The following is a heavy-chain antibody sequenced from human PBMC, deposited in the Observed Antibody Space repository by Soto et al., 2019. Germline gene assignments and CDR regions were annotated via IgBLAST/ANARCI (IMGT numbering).Heavy chain of an antibody. CDR3: ARSLNYDNRSDP. D-gene: IGHD3-16*01. CDR1: GYTFTTYD. Sequence: ASVKVSCKPSGYTFTTYDINWVRRATGQGLEWMGWMNPNSGDTGYAQKFQGRVTMTRNTSTSTAYMELSSLTSDDTAVYYCARSLNYDNRSDPWGQGTLVTVSS. CDR2: MNPNSGDT. V-gene: IGHV1-8*01. J-gene: IGHJ5*02.